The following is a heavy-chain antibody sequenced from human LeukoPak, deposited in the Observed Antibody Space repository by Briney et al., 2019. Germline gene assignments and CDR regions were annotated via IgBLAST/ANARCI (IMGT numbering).Heavy chain of an antibody. CDR3: ARGDIVVVAAMKNIDY. CDR2: INSDGSSI. J-gene: IGHJ4*02. V-gene: IGHV3-74*01. CDR1: GFTFSSYR. Sequence: GGSLRLSRAASGFTFSSYRMNWVRQAPGKGLVWVSRINSDGSSISYADSVKGRFTISRNNAKNKLYLQMNSLRAEDTAVYYCARGDIVVVAAMKNIDYWGQGTLVTVSS. D-gene: IGHD2-21*02.